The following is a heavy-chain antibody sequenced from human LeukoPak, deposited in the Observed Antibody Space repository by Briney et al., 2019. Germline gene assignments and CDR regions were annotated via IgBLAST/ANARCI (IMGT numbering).Heavy chain of an antibody. J-gene: IGHJ6*02. V-gene: IGHV4-39*01. CDR3: ARQGRTSSGWYSSYYYGMDV. CDR2: IYHSGST. CDR1: GGSISSSSYY. Sequence: PSETLSLTCTVSGGSISSSSYYWGWIRQPPGKGLEWIGSIYHSGSTYYTPSLKSRVTISVDTSKNQFSLKLSSVTAADTAVYYCARQGRTSSGWYSSYYYGMDVWGRGTTVTVSS. D-gene: IGHD6-19*01.